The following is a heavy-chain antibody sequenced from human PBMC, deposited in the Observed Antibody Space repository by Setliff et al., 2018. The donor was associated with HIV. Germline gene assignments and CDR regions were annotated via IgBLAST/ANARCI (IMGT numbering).Heavy chain of an antibody. J-gene: IGHJ6*02. CDR1: GGSISSHY. CDR3: ARPGSPSSYYAMDV. V-gene: IGHV4-59*11. Sequence: PSETLSLTCSFSGGSISSHYWSWIRQTPGKGLEWIGTIYNAGRISYNPSLRSRVTFSVDPSQNQFSLILRSVTAADTAVYYCARPGSPSSYYAMDVWGQGTTVTVSS. D-gene: IGHD3-10*01. CDR2: IYNAGRI.